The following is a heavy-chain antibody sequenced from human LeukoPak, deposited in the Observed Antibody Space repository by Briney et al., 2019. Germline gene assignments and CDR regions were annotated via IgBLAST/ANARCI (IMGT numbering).Heavy chain of an antibody. V-gene: IGHV1-46*01. J-gene: IGHJ3*02. CDR3: AREYLEMATIERDALDI. CDR2: INPSGGST. D-gene: IGHD5-24*01. Sequence: ASVKVSCKASGYTFTSYYMHWVRQAPGQGLEWMGIINPSGGSTSYAQKFQGRVTMTRDTSTSTVYMELSSLRSEDTAVYYCAREYLEMATIERDALDIWGQGTMVTVSS. CDR1: GYTFTSYY.